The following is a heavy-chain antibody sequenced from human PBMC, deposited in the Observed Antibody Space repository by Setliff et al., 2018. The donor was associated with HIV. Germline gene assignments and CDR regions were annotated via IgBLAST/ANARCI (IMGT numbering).Heavy chain of an antibody. J-gene: IGHJ4*02. D-gene: IGHD3-3*01. CDR2: VSYDAERK. CDR3: ARDSATWVTELGILGY. V-gene: IGHV3-30*03. Sequence: GESLKISCEASGFTFRHYAMHWVRQAPGKGLEWVAVVSYDAERKYYADSVKGRFTISRDNPRNTVYLQMTGLRLDDTAVYYCARDSATWVTELGILGYWGQGTLVTVSS. CDR1: GFTFRHYA.